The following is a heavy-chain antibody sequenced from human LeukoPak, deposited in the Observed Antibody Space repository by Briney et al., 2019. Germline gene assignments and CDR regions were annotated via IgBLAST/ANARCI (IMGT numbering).Heavy chain of an antibody. CDR2: IYHSGST. J-gene: IGHJ4*02. V-gene: IGHV4-30-2*01. Sequence: SETLSLTCTVSGGSISSSSYSWSWIRQPPGKALEWIGFIYHSGSTYYNPSLRSRVTISKDKSKNQFSLRLSSVTAADTAMYYYTSVLWDAYFDYWGLGTLVTVSS. CDR1: GGSISSSSYS. CDR3: TSVLWDAYFDY. D-gene: IGHD3-16*01.